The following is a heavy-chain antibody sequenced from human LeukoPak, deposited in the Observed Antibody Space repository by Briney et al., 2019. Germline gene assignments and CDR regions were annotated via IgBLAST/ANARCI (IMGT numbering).Heavy chain of an antibody. D-gene: IGHD6-19*01. V-gene: IGHV3-30*02. Sequence: PGGSLRLSCAASGFTFSSYGMHWVRQAPGKGLEWVAFIRYDGGNKYYADSVKGRFTISRDNSKNTLYLQMNSLRAEDTAVYYCAKGSGWLSPAPYYFDYWGQGTLVTVSS. CDR2: IRYDGGNK. J-gene: IGHJ4*02. CDR3: AKGSGWLSPAPYYFDY. CDR1: GFTFSSYG.